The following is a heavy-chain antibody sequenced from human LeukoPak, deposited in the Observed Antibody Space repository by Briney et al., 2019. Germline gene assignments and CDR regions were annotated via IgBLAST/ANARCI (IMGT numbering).Heavy chain of an antibody. CDR1: GGSLNGYY. CDR2: FYSSRSA. V-gene: IGHV4-59*01. CDR3: ARVFGYTYGHADY. D-gene: IGHD5-18*01. Sequence: KPSETLSLTCTVSGGSLNGYYWCWMRQPPRKGLEWIGNFYSSRSANYNPSLKSRVTISVETSKNQFSLKLSSVTAADTAVYYCARVFGYTYGHADYWGQGTLVTVSS. J-gene: IGHJ4*02.